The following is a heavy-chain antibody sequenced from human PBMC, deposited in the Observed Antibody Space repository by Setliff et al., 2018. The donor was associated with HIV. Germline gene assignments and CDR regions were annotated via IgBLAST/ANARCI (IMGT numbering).Heavy chain of an antibody. V-gene: IGHV3-21*01. CDR1: GFTFSSYS. CDR3: ARDRRRYDILTLHYMDV. D-gene: IGHD3-9*01. Sequence: PGGSLRLSCAASGFTFSSYSMNWVRQAPGQGLEWVSSITSSSNYIYYADSVKGRFTISRDNAKNSLYLQMNSLRAEDTAMYYCARDRRRYDILTLHYMDVWGKGTTVTVSS. CDR2: ITSSSNYI. J-gene: IGHJ6*03.